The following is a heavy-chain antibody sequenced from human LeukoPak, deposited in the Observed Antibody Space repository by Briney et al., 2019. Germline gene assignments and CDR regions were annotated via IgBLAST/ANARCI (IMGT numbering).Heavy chain of an antibody. J-gene: IGHJ4*02. CDR1: GGSFSGYY. D-gene: IGHD2-15*01. V-gene: IGHV4-34*01. CDR2: INHSGST. Sequence: SETLSLTCAVYGGSFSGYYWSWIRQPPGKGLEWIGEINHSGSTNYNPSLKSRVTISVDTSKNQFSLKLSSVTAADTAVYYCARHARVAAHTNHLDYWGQGTLVTVSP. CDR3: ARHARVAAHTNHLDY.